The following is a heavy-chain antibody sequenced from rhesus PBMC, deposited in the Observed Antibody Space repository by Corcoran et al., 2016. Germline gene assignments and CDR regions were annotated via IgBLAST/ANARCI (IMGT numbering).Heavy chain of an antibody. CDR3: ARRGYSYYHGLDS. V-gene: IGHV4-160*01. CDR1: GGSVSCFW. J-gene: IGHJ6*01. Sequence: QVQLQQWGEGLVKPSETLSLTCAVYGGSVSCFWWGWIRQPPGKGLEWIGRIHSVGNTNYNPSLKSRVTISMDTSKNQFSLRLSSVNAADTAVYYCARRGYSYYHGLDSWGQGVVVTVSS. D-gene: IGHD5-42*01. CDR2: IHSVGNT.